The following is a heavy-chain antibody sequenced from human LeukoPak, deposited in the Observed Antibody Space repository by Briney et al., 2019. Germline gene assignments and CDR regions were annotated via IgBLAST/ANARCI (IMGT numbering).Heavy chain of an antibody. J-gene: IGHJ4*02. V-gene: IGHV3-23*01. CDR2: ISGSGGST. D-gene: IGHD3-22*01. CDR3: AKDRYYYDSSGYCDY. Sequence: QPGGSLRLSCAASGFTFSSYAMSWVRQAPGKGLEWVSAISGSGGSTYYADSVRGRFTISRDNSKNTLYLQMNSLRAEDTAVCYCAKDRYYYDSSGYCDYWGQGTLVTVSS. CDR1: GFTFSSYA.